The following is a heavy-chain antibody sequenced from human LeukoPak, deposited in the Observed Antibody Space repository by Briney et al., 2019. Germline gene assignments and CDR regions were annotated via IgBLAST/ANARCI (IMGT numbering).Heavy chain of an antibody. J-gene: IGHJ4*02. Sequence: SETLSLTCAVSGYSISSGYYWGWIRRPPGKGLEWIGSIYHSGSTYYNPSLKSRVTISVDTSKNQFSLKLTSVTAADTAVYYCARATSTAWFDYWGQGTLVTVSS. CDR1: GYSISSGYY. D-gene: IGHD2-21*02. CDR3: ARATSTAWFDY. CDR2: IYHSGST. V-gene: IGHV4-38-2*01.